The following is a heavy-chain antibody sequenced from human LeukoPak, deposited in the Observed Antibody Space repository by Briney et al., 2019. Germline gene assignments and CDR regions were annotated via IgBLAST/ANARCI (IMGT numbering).Heavy chain of an antibody. CDR1: GGPISSYY. CDR2: IYYSGST. Sequence: PSETLSLTCTVSGGPISSYYWSWIRQPPGKGLEWIGYIYYSGSTNYNPSLKSRVTMSVDTSKNQFSLKLSSVTAADTAVYYCARSGYSYVIDAFDIWGQGTMVTVSS. CDR3: ARSGYSYVIDAFDI. V-gene: IGHV4-59*01. J-gene: IGHJ3*02. D-gene: IGHD5-18*01.